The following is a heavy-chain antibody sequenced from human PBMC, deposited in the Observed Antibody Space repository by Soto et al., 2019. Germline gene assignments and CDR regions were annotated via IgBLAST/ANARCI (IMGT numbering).Heavy chain of an antibody. V-gene: IGHV1-46*01. J-gene: IGHJ6*04. Sequence: ASVKVSCKASGYTFTSYYMHWVRQAPGQGLEWMGIINPSGGSTSYAQKFQGRVTMTRDTSTSTVYMELSSLRSEDTAVYYCAKVNRFDYSVYDGPLVFVPYYYYGMDVGGKGTTVTVSS. CDR1: GYTFTSYY. CDR3: AKVNRFDYSVYDGPLVFVPYYYYGMDV. D-gene: IGHD5-12*01. CDR2: INPSGGST.